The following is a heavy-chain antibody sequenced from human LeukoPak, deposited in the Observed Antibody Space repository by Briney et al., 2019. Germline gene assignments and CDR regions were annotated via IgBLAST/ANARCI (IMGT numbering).Heavy chain of an antibody. Sequence: SETLSLTCTVSGGSISSGDYYWSWIRQPPGKGLEWIGYIYYSGSTYYNPSLKSRVTISVDTSKNQFSLKLSSVTAADTAVYYCARDYYDSTGGFDPWGQGTLVTVSS. D-gene: IGHD3-22*01. V-gene: IGHV4-30-4*08. CDR2: IYYSGST. CDR3: ARDYYDSTGGFDP. CDR1: GGSISSGDYY. J-gene: IGHJ5*02.